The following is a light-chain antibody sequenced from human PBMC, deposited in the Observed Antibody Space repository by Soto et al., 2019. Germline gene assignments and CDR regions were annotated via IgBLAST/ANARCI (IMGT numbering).Light chain of an antibody. V-gene: IGKV3-20*01. CDR3: QQYGTSPRT. Sequence: EVVLTQSPGTRSLSPGERATLSCRASQSVSSSYLAWYQQKPGQAPRLIIYGASNRATGIPDRFSGSGSGTDLTLTISGLEPEDFAVYYCQQYGTSPRTFGQGTKVEIK. J-gene: IGKJ1*01. CDR1: QSVSSSY. CDR2: GAS.